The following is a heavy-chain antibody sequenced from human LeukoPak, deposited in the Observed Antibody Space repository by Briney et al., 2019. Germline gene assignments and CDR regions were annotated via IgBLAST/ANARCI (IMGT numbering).Heavy chain of an antibody. CDR1: GGSISSNW. CDR2: IDHSGST. D-gene: IGHD5-18*01. Sequence: PSETLSLTCAVSGGSISSNWWSWVRQPPGKGLEWIGEIDHSGSTNYNPSLKSRVTISVDKSESQFSLKLSSVTAADTAVYYCAGGSGYSYGFPDYWGQGTLVTVSS. V-gene: IGHV4-4*02. J-gene: IGHJ4*02. CDR3: AGGSGYSYGFPDY.